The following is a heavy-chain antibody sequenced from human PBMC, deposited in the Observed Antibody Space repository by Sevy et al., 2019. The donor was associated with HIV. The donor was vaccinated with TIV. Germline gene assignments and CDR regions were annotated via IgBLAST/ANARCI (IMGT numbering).Heavy chain of an antibody. CDR3: AREVVIGGYGMDV. CDR2: ISYSGST. V-gene: IGHV4-59*01. Sequence: SETLSLTCTVSGGSMSSYYWSWIRQPPGKGLEWIGYISYSGSTNYNPSLKSRVTISVDTSKNQFSLKLSSVTAADTAVYYCAREVVIGGYGMDVXGQGTTVTVSS. D-gene: IGHD3-22*01. CDR1: GGSMSSYY. J-gene: IGHJ6*02.